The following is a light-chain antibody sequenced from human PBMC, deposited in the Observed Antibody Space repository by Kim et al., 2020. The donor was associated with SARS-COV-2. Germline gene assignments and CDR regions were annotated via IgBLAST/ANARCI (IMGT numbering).Light chain of an antibody. V-gene: IGLV4-60*03. CDR2: LEGSGSY. J-gene: IGLJ3*02. CDR3: ESWDSSTWV. CDR1: SGNSNYI. Sequence: QPVLTQSSSASASLGSSVKLTCTRSSGNSNYIIAWHQQQPGKAPRYLMKLEGSGSYNKGSGVPDRFSGSSSGADRCLTISDHQSEDEADYYCESWDSSTWVFGGGTRLTVL.